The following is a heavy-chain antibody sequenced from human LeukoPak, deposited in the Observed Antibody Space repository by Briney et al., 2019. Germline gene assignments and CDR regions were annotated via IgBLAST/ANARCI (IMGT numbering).Heavy chain of an antibody. Sequence: GGSLRLSCAASGFTFSSYWMTWVRQAPGKGLEWVANIKEDGSKKNYVDSVEGRFTISRDNAKNSLYLQMNSLRAEDTAVYYCATPLDYYDSSGYHQGGDWGQGTLVTVSS. V-gene: IGHV3-7*03. CDR2: IKEDGSKK. CDR1: GFTFSSYW. J-gene: IGHJ4*02. CDR3: ATPLDYYDSSGYHQGGD. D-gene: IGHD3-22*01.